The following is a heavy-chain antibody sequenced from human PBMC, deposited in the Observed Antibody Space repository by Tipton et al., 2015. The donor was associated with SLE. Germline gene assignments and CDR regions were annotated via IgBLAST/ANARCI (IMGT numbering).Heavy chain of an antibody. CDR3: ARDTDAFDI. CDR1: GGSISSHY. Sequence: TLSLTCTVSGGSISSHYWSWIRQPPGKGLEWIGYIYYSGSTNYNPSLKSRVTISVDTSKNQFSLKLSSVTAADTAVYYCARDTDAFDIWGQGTMVTVSS. J-gene: IGHJ3*02. CDR2: IYYSGST. V-gene: IGHV4-59*11.